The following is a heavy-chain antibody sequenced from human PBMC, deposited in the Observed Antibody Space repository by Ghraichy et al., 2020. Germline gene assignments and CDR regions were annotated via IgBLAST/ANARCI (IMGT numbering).Heavy chain of an antibody. J-gene: IGHJ6*03. V-gene: IGHV1-18*01. CDR3: ARGRGPKTGTRVQRPYYYYMDV. Sequence: ASVKVSCKASGYTFTSYGISWVRQAPGQGLEWMGWISAYNGNTNYAQKLQGRVTMTTDTSTSTAYMELRSLRSDDTAVYYCARGRGPKTGTRVQRPYYYYMDVWGKGTTVTVSS. CDR2: ISAYNGNT. CDR1: GYTFTSYG. D-gene: IGHD1-7*01.